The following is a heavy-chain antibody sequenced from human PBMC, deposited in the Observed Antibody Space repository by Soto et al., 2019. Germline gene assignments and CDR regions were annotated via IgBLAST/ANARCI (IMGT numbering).Heavy chain of an antibody. CDR1: GGSISSSSYY. V-gene: IGHV4-39*01. CDR2: IYYSGST. D-gene: IGHD3-22*01. Sequence: SETLSLTCTVSGGSISSSSYYWGWIRQPPGKGLEWIGSIYYSGSTYYNPSLKSRVTISVDTSKNQFSLKLSSVTAADTAVYYCARRGGDYYYDSSGSFDYWGQGTLVTVS. J-gene: IGHJ4*02. CDR3: ARRGGDYYYDSSGSFDY.